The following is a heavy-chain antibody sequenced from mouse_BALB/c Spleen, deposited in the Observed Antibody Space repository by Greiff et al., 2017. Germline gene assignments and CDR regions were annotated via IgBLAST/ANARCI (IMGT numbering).Heavy chain of an antibody. CDR3: APTVNYFDY. V-gene: IGHV5-6-5*01. D-gene: IGHD1-1*01. J-gene: IGHJ2*01. Sequence: EVQRVESGGGLVKPGGSLKLSCAASGFTFSSYAMSWVRQTPEKRLEWVASISSGGSTYYPDSVKGRFTISRDNARNILYLQMSSLRSEDTAMYYCAPTVNYFDYWGQGTTLTVSS. CDR1: GFTFSSYA. CDR2: ISSGGST.